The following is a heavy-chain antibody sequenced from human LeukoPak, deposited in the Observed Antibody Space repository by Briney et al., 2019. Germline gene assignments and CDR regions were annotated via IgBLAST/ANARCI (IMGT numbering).Heavy chain of an antibody. Sequence: GESLKISCKTSGYIFTSYWIGWVRQMPGKGLEWLGIIYPSDSDTKYSPSFQGQVTISADKSISTAYLQWSSLKASDTAMYYCGRCGAVFDHWGQGTLVTVSS. CDR3: GRCGAVFDH. V-gene: IGHV5-51*01. J-gene: IGHJ4*02. CDR1: GYIFTSYW. D-gene: IGHD1-26*01. CDR2: IYPSDSDT.